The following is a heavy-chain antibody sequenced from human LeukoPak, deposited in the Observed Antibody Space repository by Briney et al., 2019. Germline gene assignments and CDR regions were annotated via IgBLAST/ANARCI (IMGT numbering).Heavy chain of an antibody. D-gene: IGHD4-17*01. CDR3: ARDVHGDYGSGWFDP. V-gene: IGHV1-69*05. Sequence: VASVKVSRKTSGGTFNNSAISWVRQAPGQGLEWLGGIMPLFGTAGYAQKFQGRVTITKDESTRTVYLELTSLTSDDTAVYYCARDVHGDYGSGWFDPWGQGTLVSVSS. CDR1: GGTFNNSA. J-gene: IGHJ5*02. CDR2: IMPLFGTA.